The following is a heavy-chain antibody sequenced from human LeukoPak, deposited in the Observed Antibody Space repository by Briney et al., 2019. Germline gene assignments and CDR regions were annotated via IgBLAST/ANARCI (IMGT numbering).Heavy chain of an antibody. CDR3: ARRSYSNYIFDY. Sequence: ASVKVSCKASGYTFTSYYMHWVRQAPGQGLEWMGIINPSGGSTSYAQKFQGRVTMTRDMSTSTDYMELSSLRSEDTAVYYCARRSYSNYIFDYWGQGTLVTVSS. V-gene: IGHV1-46*01. CDR2: INPSGGST. CDR1: GYTFTSYY. D-gene: IGHD4-11*01. J-gene: IGHJ4*02.